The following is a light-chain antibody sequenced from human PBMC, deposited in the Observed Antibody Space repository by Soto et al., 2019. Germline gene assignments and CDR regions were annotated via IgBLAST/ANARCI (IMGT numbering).Light chain of an antibody. CDR1: QSVSSN. CDR3: QQYNNWPFT. CDR2: GAS. Sequence: EIVMTQSPSTLSVSPGERATLSCRASQSVSSNLAWYQQKPGQAPRLLIYGASTRATGIPARFSRSGSGTEFTLTISSLQSEDFAVYYWQQYNNWPFTFGQGTRLEIK. V-gene: IGKV3-15*01. J-gene: IGKJ5*01.